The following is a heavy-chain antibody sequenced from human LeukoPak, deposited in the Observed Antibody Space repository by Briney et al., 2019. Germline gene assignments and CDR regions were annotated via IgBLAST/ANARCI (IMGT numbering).Heavy chain of an antibody. CDR2: IYYSGST. CDR1: GGSISSSSYY. J-gene: IGHJ4*02. V-gene: IGHV4-39*01. D-gene: IGHD3-10*01. Sequence: SETLSLTCTVSGGSISSSSYYWGWIRQPPGKGLEWIGSIYYSGSTYYNPSLKSRVTISVDTSKNQFSLKLSSVTAADTAVYYCALCVGPGSYEDYWGQGTLVTVSS. CDR3: ALCVGPGSYEDY.